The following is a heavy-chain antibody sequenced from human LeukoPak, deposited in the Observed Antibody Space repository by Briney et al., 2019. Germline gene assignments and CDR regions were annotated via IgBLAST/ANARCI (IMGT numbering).Heavy chain of an antibody. CDR2: ISISGGST. CDR1: GFTFSTYA. Sequence: GGSLRLSCAASGFTFSTYAMRWVRQAPGKGLEWVSGISISGGSTYYADSVKGRFAISRDNSKNTLYLQMNRLRAEDTAVYYCAKDRDLLFAHCWFDLWGQGTQVTVSS. CDR3: AKDRDLLFAHCWFDL. V-gene: IGHV3-23*01. D-gene: IGHD3-10*01. J-gene: IGHJ5*02.